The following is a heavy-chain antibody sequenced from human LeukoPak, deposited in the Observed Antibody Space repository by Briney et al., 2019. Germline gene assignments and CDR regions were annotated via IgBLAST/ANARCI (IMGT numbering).Heavy chain of an antibody. CDR3: ARQTAGYDFWSGYYTGGGYFDY. V-gene: IGHV4-39*01. Sequence: SETLSLTCTVSGGSISSSYYYWGWIRQPPGKGLEWIGSIYYSGSTYYNPSLKSRVTISVDTSKNQFSLKLSSVTAADTAVYYCARQTAGYDFWSGYYTGGGYFDYWGQGTLVTVSS. D-gene: IGHD3-3*01. CDR1: GGSISSSYYY. CDR2: IYYSGST. J-gene: IGHJ4*02.